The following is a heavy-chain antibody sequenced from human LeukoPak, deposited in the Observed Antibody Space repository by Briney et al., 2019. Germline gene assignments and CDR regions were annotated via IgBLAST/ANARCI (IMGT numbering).Heavy chain of an antibody. V-gene: IGHV4-39*02. D-gene: IGHD1-1*01. Sequence: SEALSLTCTVSGDSISNIRYYWAWIRQPPGKGPEWIGSISYSGTTYDNPSLKSRITMSVDPSNSLFSLTLTSVTAADTAVYYCARENLGHNLGAFDIWGQGTMVTVSS. CDR2: ISYSGTT. CDR1: GDSISNIRYY. J-gene: IGHJ3*02. CDR3: ARENLGHNLGAFDI.